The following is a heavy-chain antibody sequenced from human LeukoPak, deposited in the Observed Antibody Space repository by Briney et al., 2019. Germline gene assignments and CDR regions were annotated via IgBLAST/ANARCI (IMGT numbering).Heavy chain of an antibody. CDR2: INHSGST. V-gene: IGHV4-34*01. Sequence: PSETLSLTCAVYGGSFSGYYWSWIRQPPGKGLEWIGEINHSGSTNYNPSLKSRVTISVDTSKNQFSLKLSSVTAADTAVYYCARGDRPFDHWGQGTLVTVSS. CDR1: GGSFSGYY. CDR3: ARGDRPFDH. J-gene: IGHJ4*02.